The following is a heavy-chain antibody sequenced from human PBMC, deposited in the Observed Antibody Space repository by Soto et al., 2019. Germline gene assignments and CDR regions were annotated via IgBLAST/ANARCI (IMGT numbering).Heavy chain of an antibody. J-gene: IGHJ1*01. CDR3: ASYKAPGYDYVWGSYRYKYFQH. CDR2: IIPIFGTA. Sequence: SVKVSCKASGGTFSSYAISWVRQAPGQGLEWMGWIIPIFGTANYAQKFQGRVTITADESTSTAYMELSSLRSEDTAVYYCASYKAPGYDYVWGSYRYKYFQHWGQGTLVTVSS. CDR1: GGTFSSYA. V-gene: IGHV1-69*13. D-gene: IGHD3-16*02.